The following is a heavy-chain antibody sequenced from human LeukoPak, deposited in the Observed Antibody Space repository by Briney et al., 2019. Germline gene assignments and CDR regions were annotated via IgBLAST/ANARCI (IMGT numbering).Heavy chain of an antibody. CDR2: IIPILGIA. CDR3: ARDLGATARYYYDSSGYPFDY. D-gene: IGHD3-22*01. CDR1: GGTFSSYA. V-gene: IGHV1-69*04. J-gene: IGHJ4*02. Sequence: SVKVSCKASGGTFSSYAISWVRQAPGQGLEWMGRIIPILGIANYAQKFQGRVTITADKSTSTAYMELSSLRSEDTAVYYCARDLGATARYYYDSSGYPFDYWGQGTLVTVSS.